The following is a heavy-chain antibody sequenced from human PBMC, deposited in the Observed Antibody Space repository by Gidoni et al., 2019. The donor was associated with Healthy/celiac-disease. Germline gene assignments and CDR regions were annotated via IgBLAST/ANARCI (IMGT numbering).Heavy chain of an antibody. J-gene: IGHJ4*02. V-gene: IGHV4-34*01. CDR1: AGSFSGYY. CDR3: ARGRIQLWSHYFDY. CDR2: INHSGST. Sequence: QVQLQQWGAGLLKPSETLSLTCAVYAGSFSGYYWSWIRQPPGKGLEWIGEINHSGSTNYNPSLKSRVTISVDTSKNQFSLKLSSVTAADTAVYYCARGRIQLWSHYFDYWGQGTLVTVSS. D-gene: IGHD5-18*01.